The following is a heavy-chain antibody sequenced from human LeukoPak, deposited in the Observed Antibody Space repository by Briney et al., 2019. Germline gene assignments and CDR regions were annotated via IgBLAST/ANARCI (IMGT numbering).Heavy chain of an antibody. CDR2: IKQDGSEK. D-gene: IGHD2-2*01. CDR1: GFTFSSYW. Sequence: GGSLRLSCAASGFTFSSYWMSWVRQAPGKGLEWVANIKQDGSEKYYVDSVKGRFTISRDNAKNSLYLQMNSLRAEDTAVYYCAKETVVPAAPFDYWGQGTLVTVSS. V-gene: IGHV3-7*01. CDR3: AKETVVPAAPFDY. J-gene: IGHJ4*02.